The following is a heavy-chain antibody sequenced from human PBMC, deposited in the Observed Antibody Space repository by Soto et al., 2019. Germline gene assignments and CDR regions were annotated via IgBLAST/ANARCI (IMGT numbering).Heavy chain of an antibody. CDR1: GGSISSYY. V-gene: IGHV4-59*12. D-gene: IGHD6-13*01. CDR3: ARHNRYSSTWFEGWFDP. Sequence: SETLSLTCTVSGGSISSYYWSWIRQSPGKGLEWIGYISYSGSTEYNPSLKSRVTISADKSISTAYLQWSSLKASDTAMYYCARHNRYSSTWFEGWFDPWGQGTLVTVSS. CDR2: ISYSGST. J-gene: IGHJ5*02.